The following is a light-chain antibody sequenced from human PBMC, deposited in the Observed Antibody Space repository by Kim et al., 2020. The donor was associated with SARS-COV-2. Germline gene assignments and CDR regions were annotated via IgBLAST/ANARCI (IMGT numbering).Light chain of an antibody. J-gene: IGKJ4*01. CDR2: DAS. Sequence: EIVLTQSPATLSLSPGERATLSCRASQSVNTFVAWYRQKPGQAPRLLIFDASNRATGIPARFSGSGSGTDFTLTISSLEPEDFAVYYCQQRNNWLTFGGGTKVDIK. CDR3: QQRNNWLT. V-gene: IGKV3-11*01. CDR1: QSVNTF.